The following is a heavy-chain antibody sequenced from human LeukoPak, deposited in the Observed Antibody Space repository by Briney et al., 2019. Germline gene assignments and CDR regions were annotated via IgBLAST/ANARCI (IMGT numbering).Heavy chain of an antibody. CDR1: GGSISSYY. CDR2: IYYSGST. Sequence: SETLSLTCTVSGGSISSYYWSWIRQPPGKGLEWIGYIYYSGSTDYNPSLKSRVTISVDTSKNQFSLKLSSVTAADTAVYYCARDPGSGLRYFDWLPYGMDVWGQGTTVTVSS. V-gene: IGHV4-59*01. J-gene: IGHJ6*02. CDR3: ARDPGSGLRYFDWLPYGMDV. D-gene: IGHD3-9*01.